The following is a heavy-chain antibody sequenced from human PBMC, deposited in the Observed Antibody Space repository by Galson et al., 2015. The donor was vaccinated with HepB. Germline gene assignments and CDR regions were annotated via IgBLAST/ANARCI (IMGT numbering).Heavy chain of an antibody. CDR1: GYTFTSYY. Sequence: SVKVSCKASGYTFTSYYMHWVRQAPGQGLEWMGIINPSGGSTNYAQKFQGRVTMTRDTSISTAYMELSRLRSDDTAVYYCARGLSVVVPSGAFDIWSQGTMVTVSS. J-gene: IGHJ3*02. V-gene: IGHV1-2*02. CDR3: ARGLSVVVPSGAFDI. CDR2: INPSGGST. D-gene: IGHD2-2*01.